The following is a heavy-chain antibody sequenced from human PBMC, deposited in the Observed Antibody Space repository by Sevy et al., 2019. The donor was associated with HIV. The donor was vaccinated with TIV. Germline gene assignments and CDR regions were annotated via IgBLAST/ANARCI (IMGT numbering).Heavy chain of an antibody. CDR3: ARGDFWSGYYVRVYYYYGVDV. CDR2: MNPNSGNT. CDR1: GYTFTSYD. D-gene: IGHD3-3*01. J-gene: IGHJ6*02. Sequence: ASVKVSCKASGYTFTSYDINWVRQATGQGLEWMGWMNPNSGNTGYAQKFQGRVTMTRNTSISTAYMELSSLRSEDTAVYYCARGDFWSGYYVRVYYYYGVDVWGQGTTVTVSS. V-gene: IGHV1-8*01.